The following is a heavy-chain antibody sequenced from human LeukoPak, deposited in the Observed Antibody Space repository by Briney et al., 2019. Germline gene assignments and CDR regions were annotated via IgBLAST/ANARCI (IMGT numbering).Heavy chain of an antibody. J-gene: IGHJ4*02. CDR3: ARGTRKEYSSGWTSYYFDY. D-gene: IGHD6-19*01. V-gene: IGHV3-48*01. Sequence: GGPLRLSCAASGFTFSSYSMNWVRQAPGKGLEWVSYISSSSSTIYYADSVKGRFTISRDNAKNSLYLQMNSLRAEDTAVYYCARGTRKEYSSGWTSYYFDYWGQGTLVTVSS. CDR2: ISSSSSTI. CDR1: GFTFSSYS.